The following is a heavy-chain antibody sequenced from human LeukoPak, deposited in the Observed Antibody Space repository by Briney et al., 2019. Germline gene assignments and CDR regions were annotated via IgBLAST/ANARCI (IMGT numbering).Heavy chain of an antibody. CDR3: ARVPVWDCSSTSCYGGTAAGPLDY. CDR1: GDSVSSNSAA. CDR2: TYYRSKWYN. V-gene: IGHV6-1*01. D-gene: IGHD2-2*01. J-gene: IGHJ4*02. Sequence: SQTLSLTCAISGDSVSSNSAAWNWIRQSPSRGLEWLGRTYYRSKWYNDYAVSVKSRITINPDTSKNQFSLQLNSVTPEDTAVYYCARVPVWDCSSTSCYGGTAAGPLDYWGQGTLVTVSS.